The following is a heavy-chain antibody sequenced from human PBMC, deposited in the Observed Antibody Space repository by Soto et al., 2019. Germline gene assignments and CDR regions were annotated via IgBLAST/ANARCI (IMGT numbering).Heavy chain of an antibody. CDR3: ARERIAAGAYYYGMDV. CDR1: GYTFTSYY. Sequence: QVQLVQSGAEVKKPGASVKVSCKASGYTFTSYYMHWVRQAPGQGLQWMGIINPSGGSTTYAQKFQGRAHMTXXTXTXXVYVERSSLRSEDTAVYYCARERIAAGAYYYGMDVWGQGPTVTVSS. D-gene: IGHD6-13*01. CDR2: INPSGGST. J-gene: IGHJ6*02. V-gene: IGHV1-46*01.